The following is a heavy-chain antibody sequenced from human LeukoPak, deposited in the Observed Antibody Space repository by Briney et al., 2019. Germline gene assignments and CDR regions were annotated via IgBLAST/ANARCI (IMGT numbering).Heavy chain of an antibody. V-gene: IGHV3-53*01. CDR2: IYSGGST. CDR3: ARGPVRYYHYSSGYYPLPPTPPSS. J-gene: IGHJ5*02. CDR1: GFTVSSNY. D-gene: IGHD3-22*01. Sequence: GGSLRLSCAASGFTVSSNYMSWVRQAPGKGLEWVSVIYSGGSTYYADSVKGRFTISRDNSKNTLYLQMNSLRAEDTAVYYCARGPVRYYHYSSGYYPLPPTPPSSWGQGTLVTVSS.